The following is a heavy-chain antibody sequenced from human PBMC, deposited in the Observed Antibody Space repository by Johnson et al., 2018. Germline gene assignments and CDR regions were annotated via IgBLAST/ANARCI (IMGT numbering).Heavy chain of an antibody. D-gene: IGHD3-22*01. CDR2: IYYSGST. CDR1: GGSISSYY. CDR3: AKEDSSGYSDFQH. V-gene: IGHV4-59*01. Sequence: QVQLQESGPGLVKPSETLSLTCTVSGGSISSYYWSWIRQPPGKGLEWIGYIYYSGSTNYNPSLKSRVTISVDTSKNQFSLKLSSVAAADTAVYYWAKEDSSGYSDFQHWGQGTLVTVSS. J-gene: IGHJ1*01.